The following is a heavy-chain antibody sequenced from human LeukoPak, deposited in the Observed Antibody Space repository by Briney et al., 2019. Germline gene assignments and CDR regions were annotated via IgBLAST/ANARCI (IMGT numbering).Heavy chain of an antibody. CDR2: IYYSGST. CDR3: ARHNYVLRFDY. CDR1: GGSISSYY. V-gene: IGHV4-59*01. D-gene: IGHD4-11*01. J-gene: IGHJ4*02. Sequence: SETLSLTCTVSGGSISSYYWSWIRQPPGKGLEWIGYIYYSGSTNYNPSLKSRVTISVDTSKNQFSLKLSSVTAADTAVYYCARHNYVLRFDYWGQGALVTVSS.